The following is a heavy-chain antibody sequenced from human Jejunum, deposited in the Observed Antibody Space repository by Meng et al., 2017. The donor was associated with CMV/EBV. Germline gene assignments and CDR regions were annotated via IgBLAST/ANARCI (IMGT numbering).Heavy chain of an antibody. V-gene: IGHV3-21*04. Sequence: SCAASGFTFSNYSMNWVRQAPGKGLEWVSSIYSSGTYIYYADSVKGRFTISRDNAKNSLSLQMNSLRADDTAVYYCARGAPWTDYDYWGQGTLVTVSS. CDR2: IYSSGTYI. D-gene: IGHD3/OR15-3a*01. J-gene: IGHJ4*02. CDR3: ARGAPWTDYDY. CDR1: GFTFSNYS.